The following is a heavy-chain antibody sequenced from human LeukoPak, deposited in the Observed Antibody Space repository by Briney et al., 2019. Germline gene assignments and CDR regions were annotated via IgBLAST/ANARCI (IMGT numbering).Heavy chain of an antibody. V-gene: IGHV1-18*01. D-gene: IGHD2-2*01. CDR3: ARERGPYCSSTSCYEGAFDI. CDR2: ISAYNGNT. Sequence: ASVKVSCKASGYTFTSYGISWVRQAPGQGLEWMGWISAYNGNTNYAQKLQGRVTMTTDTSTSTAYMELRSLRSDDTAVYYCARERGPYCSSTSCYEGAFDIWGQGTMVTVSS. CDR1: GYTFTSYG. J-gene: IGHJ3*02.